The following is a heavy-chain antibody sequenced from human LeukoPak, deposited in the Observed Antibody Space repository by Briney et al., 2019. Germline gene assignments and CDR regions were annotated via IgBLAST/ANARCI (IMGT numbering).Heavy chain of an antibody. J-gene: IGHJ4*02. CDR1: GGSISSYY. Sequence: PSETLSLTCTVSGGSISSYYWSWIRQPPGKGLEWIGYIYYSGSTNYNPSLKSRVTISVDTSKNQFSLKLSSVTAADTAVYYCARSIAAAGTLLDYWGQGTLVTVSS. CDR2: IYYSGST. CDR3: ARSIAAAGTLLDY. V-gene: IGHV4-59*08. D-gene: IGHD6-13*01.